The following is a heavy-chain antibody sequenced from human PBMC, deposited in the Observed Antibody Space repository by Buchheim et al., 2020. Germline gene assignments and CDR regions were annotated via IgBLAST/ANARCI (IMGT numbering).Heavy chain of an antibody. CDR3: VRDMYGSGDY. CDR2: INREGTTT. Sequence: EVQLVESGGGLVQPGGSRRLSCSAPGFPVSIYWMHGVRQAPGKGLAWVSHINREGTTTNYADSVRGRFTLSRDNGKNTLYLQMNNLRAEDTAVYYCVRDMYGSGDYWGQGTL. D-gene: IGHD3-10*01. V-gene: IGHV3-74*01. J-gene: IGHJ4*02. CDR1: GFPVSIYW.